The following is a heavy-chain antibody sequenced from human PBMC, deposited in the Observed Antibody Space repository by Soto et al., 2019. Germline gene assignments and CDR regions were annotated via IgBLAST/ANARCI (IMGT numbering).Heavy chain of an antibody. D-gene: IGHD4-4*01. Sequence: QVQLVQSGAEVKKPGASVKVSCKASGYTFTSYDITWVRQATGQGLEWMGWMNPNSGNTGYAQKFQGRVTMTRNTSISTAYMELSSLRSEDTAVYYCARVTVTTSSDWFDPWGQGTLVTVSS. CDR2: MNPNSGNT. J-gene: IGHJ5*02. V-gene: IGHV1-8*01. CDR3: ARVTVTTSSDWFDP. CDR1: GYTFTSYD.